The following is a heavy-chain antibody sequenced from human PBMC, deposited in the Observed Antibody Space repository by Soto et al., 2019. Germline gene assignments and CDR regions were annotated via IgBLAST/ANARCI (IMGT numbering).Heavy chain of an antibody. CDR1: GGTFSSYA. CDR2: IIPIFGTA. V-gene: IGHV1-69*01. CDR3: AGGAQNIVATIRSNYYYGMDV. J-gene: IGHJ6*02. Sequence: QVPLVQSGAEVKKPGSSVKVSCKASGGTFSSYAISWVRQAPGQGLEWMGGIIPIFGTANYAQKFQGRVTITADESTSTAYMELSSLRSEDTAVYYCAGGAQNIVATIRSNYYYGMDVWGQGTTVTVSS. D-gene: IGHD5-12*01.